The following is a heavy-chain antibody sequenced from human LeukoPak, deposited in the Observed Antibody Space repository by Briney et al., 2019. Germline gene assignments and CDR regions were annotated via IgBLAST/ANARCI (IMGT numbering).Heavy chain of an antibody. CDR3: AREGYCSSTSCYDY. CDR2: ISSSGSTI. Sequence: GGSLRLSCAASGFTFSSYEMNWVRQAPGKGLEWVSYISSSGSTIYYADSVKGRFTISRDNAKNSLYLQMNSLRAEDTAVYYCAREGYCSSTSCYDYWGQGTLVTVSS. J-gene: IGHJ4*02. V-gene: IGHV3-48*03. CDR1: GFTFSSYE. D-gene: IGHD2-2*01.